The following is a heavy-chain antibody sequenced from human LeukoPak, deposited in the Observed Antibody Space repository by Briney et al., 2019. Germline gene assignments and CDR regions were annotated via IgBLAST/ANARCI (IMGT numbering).Heavy chain of an antibody. CDR3: TRDGFWDGYSLY. J-gene: IGHJ4*02. D-gene: IGHD5-24*01. CDR1: GFTFGDYA. Sequence: PGGSLRLSCTASGFTFGDYAMSWLRQAPGKGLEWVGFIRSKAYGGTTEYAASVKGRFTISRDDSKSIAYLQMNSLKTEDTAVYYCTRDGFWDGYSLYWGQGTLVTVSS. V-gene: IGHV3-49*03. CDR2: IRSKAYGGTT.